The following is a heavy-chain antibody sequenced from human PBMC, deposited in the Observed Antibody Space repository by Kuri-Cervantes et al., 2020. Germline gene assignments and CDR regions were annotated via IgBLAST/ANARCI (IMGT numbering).Heavy chain of an antibody. CDR3: ARSTGRYYYYYYYMDV. D-gene: IGHD3-9*01. V-gene: IGHV3-7*01. CDR2: IKQDGSEK. CDR1: GFTFSSYW. Sequence: LSLTCAASGFTFSSYWMSWVRQAPGKGLEWVANIKQDGSEKYYVDSVKGRFTISRDNAKNSLYLQMNSLRAEDTAVYYCARSTGRYYYYYYYMDVWGKGTTVTVFS. J-gene: IGHJ6*03.